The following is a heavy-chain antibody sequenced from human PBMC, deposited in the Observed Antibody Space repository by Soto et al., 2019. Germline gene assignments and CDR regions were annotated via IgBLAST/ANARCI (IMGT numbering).Heavy chain of an antibody. D-gene: IGHD2-15*01. V-gene: IGHV4-39*01. CDR3: ARHGAHSSGGSCYSEFAHGAFDI. Sequence: SETLSLTCTVSGGSISSSSYYWGWIRQPPGKGLEWIGSIYYSGSTYYNPSLKSRVTISVDTSKNQFSLKLSSVTAADTAVYYCARHGAHSSGGSCYSEFAHGAFDIWGQGTMVTVSS. J-gene: IGHJ3*02. CDR1: GGSISSSSYY. CDR2: IYYSGST.